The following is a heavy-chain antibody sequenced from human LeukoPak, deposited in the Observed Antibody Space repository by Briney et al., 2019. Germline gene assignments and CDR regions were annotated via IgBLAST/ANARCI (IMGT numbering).Heavy chain of an antibody. V-gene: IGHV3-23*01. D-gene: IGHD3-10*01. CDR1: GFTFSSYT. CDR3: AKDRSSGGFGELLI. J-gene: IGHJ4*02. Sequence: GGSLRLSCAASGFTFSSYTMNWVRQAPGKGLEWVSAISGSGVGTYYADSVKGRFTISRDNSWNTLYLQMSSLRAEDTAVYYCAKDRSSGGFGELLIWGQGTLVTVSS. CDR2: ISGSGVGT.